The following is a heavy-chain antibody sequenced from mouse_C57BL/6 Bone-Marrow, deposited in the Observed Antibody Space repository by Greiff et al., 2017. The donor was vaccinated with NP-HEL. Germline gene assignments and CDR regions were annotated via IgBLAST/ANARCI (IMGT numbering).Heavy chain of an antibody. CDR1: GYTFTSYW. J-gene: IGHJ3*01. CDR2: IDPSDSYT. Sequence: QVQLQQPGAELVKPGASVKLSCKASGYTFTSYWMQWVKQRPGQGLEWIGEIDPSDSYTNYNQKFKGKATLTVDTSSSTAYMQLSSLTSEDSAVYYCARVGYSFAYWGQGTLVTVSA. D-gene: IGHD2-3*01. CDR3: ARVGYSFAY. V-gene: IGHV1-50*01.